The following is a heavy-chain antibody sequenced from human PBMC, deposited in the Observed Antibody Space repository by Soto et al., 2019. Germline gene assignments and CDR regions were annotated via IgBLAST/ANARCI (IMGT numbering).Heavy chain of an antibody. J-gene: IGHJ3*02. V-gene: IGHV3-7*05. CDR3: AKDGDGYCRTTFYI. CDR1: GFSFSNYW. Sequence: EVQLVESGGGLVQPGGSLRLSCAASGFSFSNYWMSWVRQAPGKGLEWVAHIKEDGGEAYYVDSVKGRFTVSRDNAKNSLYLQMNSMRAEDTAMYYSAKDGDGYCRTTFYIWYQGTMVTVSS. D-gene: IGHD2-21*02. CDR2: IKEDGGEA.